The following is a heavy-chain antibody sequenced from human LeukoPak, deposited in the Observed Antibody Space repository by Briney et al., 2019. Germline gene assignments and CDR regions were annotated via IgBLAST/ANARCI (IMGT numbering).Heavy chain of an antibody. CDR1: GFTLSSCA. V-gene: IGHV3-23*01. CDR2: TSSSDSGK. J-gene: IGHJ6*03. CDR3: AKGGYSNGRYYYYYMDV. D-gene: IGHD5-18*01. Sequence: PGESLRLSCVVSGFTLSSCAMSWVRQAPGKGLEWVAATSSSDSGKYHADSVRGRFTISRDNSKNTLYLQMNSLRAEDTAVYYCAKGGYSNGRYYYYYMDVWGEGTTVTVSS.